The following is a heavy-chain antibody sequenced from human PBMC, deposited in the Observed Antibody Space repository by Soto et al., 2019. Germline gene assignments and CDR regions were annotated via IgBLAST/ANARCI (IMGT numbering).Heavy chain of an antibody. CDR1: GFSLRNSGVG. D-gene: IGHD4-17*01. CDR3: AHLTTGGFYFDY. Sequence: QITLKESGPTLVKPTQTLTLTCTFSGFSLRNSGVGVGWIRQPPGKALEWLALIYWDDDKRYSPSLKSRLTITKDTSKHQVGLTMTNMDPVATATYYCAHLTTGGFYFDYWGQGTLVTVSS. V-gene: IGHV2-5*02. CDR2: IYWDDDK. J-gene: IGHJ4*02.